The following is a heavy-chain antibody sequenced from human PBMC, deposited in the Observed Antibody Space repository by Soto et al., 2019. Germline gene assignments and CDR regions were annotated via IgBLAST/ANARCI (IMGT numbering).Heavy chain of an antibody. CDR1: GFTFSSYA. CDR3: AKVAWYYDILTGPLYY. D-gene: IGHD3-9*01. Sequence: WSLRLSCAASGFTFSSYAMSWVRQAPGKGLEWVSAISGSGGSTYYADSVKGRFTISRDNSKNTLYLQMNSLRAEDTAVYYCAKVAWYYDILTGPLYYWGQGTLVTVSS. J-gene: IGHJ4*02. V-gene: IGHV3-23*01. CDR2: ISGSGGST.